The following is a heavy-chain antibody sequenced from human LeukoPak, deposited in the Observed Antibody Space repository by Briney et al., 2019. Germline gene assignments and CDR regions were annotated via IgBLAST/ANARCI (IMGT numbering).Heavy chain of an antibody. V-gene: IGHV4-61*02. CDR3: ARDRYYYDSSGINYFDY. Sequence: SETLSLTCTVSGGSISSDNYYWSWIRQPAGKGLEWIGRIHTSGITKYKPSLKSRVTVSLDTSKNRFTLKLSSVTAADTAVYYCARDRYYYDSSGINYFDYWGQGTLVTVSS. D-gene: IGHD3-22*01. CDR2: IHTSGIT. J-gene: IGHJ4*02. CDR1: GGSISSDNYY.